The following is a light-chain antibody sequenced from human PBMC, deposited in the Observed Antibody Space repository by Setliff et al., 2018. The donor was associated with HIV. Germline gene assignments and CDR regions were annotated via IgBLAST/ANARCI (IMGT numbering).Light chain of an antibody. Sequence: QSVLTQPASVSGSPGQSITISCTGTNRDVGGYNFVSWYQQHPGKAPKLIIYEVSNRPSGVSNRFSGSKSGNTASLTISGPQAEDEADYYCSSYTRSSPYVFGTGTKVTV. V-gene: IGLV2-14*01. CDR1: NRDVGGYNF. CDR2: EVS. CDR3: SSYTRSSPYV. J-gene: IGLJ1*01.